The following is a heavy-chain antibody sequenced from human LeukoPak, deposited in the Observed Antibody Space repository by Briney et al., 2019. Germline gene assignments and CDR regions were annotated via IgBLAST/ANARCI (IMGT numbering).Heavy chain of an antibody. J-gene: IGHJ6*03. CDR1: GGSISTYY. Sequence: SETLSLTCTVSGGSISTYYWSWLRQPPGKGLEWIGYIYYTGSTNYNPSLKSRVTISVDTSKNQFSLKLSSVTAADTAVYYCARVFGESWFFYMDIWGKGTTVTVTS. D-gene: IGHD3-10*01. CDR2: IYYTGST. CDR3: ARVFGESWFFYMDI. V-gene: IGHV4-59*01.